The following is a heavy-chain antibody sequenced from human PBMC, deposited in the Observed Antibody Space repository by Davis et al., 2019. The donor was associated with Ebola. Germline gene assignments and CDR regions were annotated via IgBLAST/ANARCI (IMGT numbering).Heavy chain of an antibody. CDR3: ARHGITMIVVVIDAFDI. CDR2: INPYSGNT. D-gene: IGHD3-22*01. J-gene: IGHJ3*02. CDR1: GYTFTSYG. V-gene: IGHV1-18*04. Sequence: AASVKVSCKASGYTFTSYGISWVRQAPGQGLEWMGWINPYSGNTNYAQKLQGRVTMTTDTSTTTAYMDLRILTSDDTAVYYCARHGITMIVVVIDAFDIWGQGTMVTVS.